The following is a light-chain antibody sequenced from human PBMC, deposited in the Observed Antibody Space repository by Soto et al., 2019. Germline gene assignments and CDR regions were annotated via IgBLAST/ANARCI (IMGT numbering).Light chain of an antibody. CDR3: SSYAGSNNWV. V-gene: IGLV2-8*01. CDR1: SSDVGGYNF. CDR2: EVS. Sequence: QSALTQPPSASGSPGQSVTISCTGTSSDVGGYNFVSWYHQHPGKAPKLMIYEVSKRPSGVPDRFSGSKSGNTASLTVSGLQTEDEADYYCSSYAGSNNWVFGGGTQLTVL. J-gene: IGLJ3*02.